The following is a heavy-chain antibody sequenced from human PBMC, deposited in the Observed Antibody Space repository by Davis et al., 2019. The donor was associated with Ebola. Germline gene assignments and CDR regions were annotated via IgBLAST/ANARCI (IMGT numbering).Heavy chain of an antibody. J-gene: IGHJ3*02. D-gene: IGHD2/OR15-2a*01. Sequence: PGGSLRLSCETSGFIFRNYVMSWVRQAPGKGLEWVSTFGTGGDTYYADSVKGRFAMSRDNSRGTLYLQMNSLRVKDSAIYYCVKDSSNIWFDIWGQGTLITVSS. V-gene: IGHV3-23*01. CDR3: VKDSSNIWFDI. CDR1: GFIFRNYV. CDR2: FGTGGDT.